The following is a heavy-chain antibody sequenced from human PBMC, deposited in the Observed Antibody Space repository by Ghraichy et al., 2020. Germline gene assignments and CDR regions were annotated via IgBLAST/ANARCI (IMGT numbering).Heavy chain of an antibody. V-gene: IGHV4-39*01. J-gene: IGHJ3*02. CDR3: ASGEYIAAAGLSALHDDAFDI. CDR2: IYYSGST. D-gene: IGHD6-13*01. CDR1: GGSISSSSYY. Sequence: SETLSLTCTVSGGSISSSSYYWGWIRQPPGKGLEWIGSIYYSGSTYYNPSLKSRVTISVDTSKNQFSLKLSSVTAADTAVYYCASGEYIAAAGLSALHDDAFDIWGQGTMVTVSS.